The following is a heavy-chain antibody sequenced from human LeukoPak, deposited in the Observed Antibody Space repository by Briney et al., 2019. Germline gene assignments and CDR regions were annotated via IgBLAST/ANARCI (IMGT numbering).Heavy chain of an antibody. V-gene: IGHV3-21*01. Sequence: GGSLRLSCAATGFTFSSYNMNWVRQAPGKGLEWVTCISASSSFIYYADSVKGRITISRDNAKNSLYLQLNSLRAEDTAVYYCARDWAGGPHDHWGQGTLVTVSS. CDR3: ARDWAGGPHDH. CDR1: GFTFSSYN. D-gene: IGHD3-10*01. CDR2: ISASSSFI. J-gene: IGHJ4*02.